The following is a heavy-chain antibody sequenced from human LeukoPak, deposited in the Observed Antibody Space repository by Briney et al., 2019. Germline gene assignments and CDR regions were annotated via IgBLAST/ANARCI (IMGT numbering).Heavy chain of an antibody. J-gene: IGHJ4*02. V-gene: IGHV1-69*05. CDR1: GGTFSSYA. CDR2: IIPIFGTA. D-gene: IGHD6-13*01. Sequence: SVKVSCKASGGTFSSYAISWVRQAPGQGLEWMGRIIPIFGTANYAQKFQGRATITTDESTSTAYMELSSLRSEDTAVYYCARDNGGYSSRAFDYWGQGTLVTVSS. CDR3: ARDNGGYSSRAFDY.